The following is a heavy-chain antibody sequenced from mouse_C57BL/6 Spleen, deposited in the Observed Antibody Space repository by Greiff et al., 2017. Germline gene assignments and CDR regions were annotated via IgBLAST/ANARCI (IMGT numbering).Heavy chain of an antibody. J-gene: IGHJ4*01. V-gene: IGHV5-16*01. CDR1: GFTFSDYY. D-gene: IGHD3-2*02. CDR2: INYDGSST. Sequence: EVKLMESEGGLVQPGSSMKLSCTASGFTFSDYYMAWVRQVPEKGLEWVANINYDGSSTYYLDSLKSRFIISRDNAKNILYLQMSSLKSEDTATYYCAREVTAQATWDAMDYWGQGTSVTVSS. CDR3: AREVTAQATWDAMDY.